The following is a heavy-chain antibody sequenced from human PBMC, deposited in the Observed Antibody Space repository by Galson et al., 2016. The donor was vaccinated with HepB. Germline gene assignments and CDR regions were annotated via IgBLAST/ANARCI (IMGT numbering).Heavy chain of an antibody. CDR3: ARTPYRECTAPHCVNFRYYSNFMDV. CDR1: GFSFSNSG. V-gene: IGHV3-53*01. Sequence: SLRLSCAASGFSFSNSGMSWVRQAPGKGLEWVSVVFLGGSTYYAQSVEGRFTISRDYSKNTLHLQMNSLTAEDTAVYFCARTPYRECTAPHCVNFRYYSNFMDVWGKGTTVTVSS. D-gene: IGHD2-8*02. J-gene: IGHJ6*03. CDR2: VFLGGST.